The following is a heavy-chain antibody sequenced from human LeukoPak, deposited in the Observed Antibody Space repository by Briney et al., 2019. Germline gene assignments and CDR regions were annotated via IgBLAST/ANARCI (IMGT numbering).Heavy chain of an antibody. CDR3: ARGPKYISATGPYYFDY. Sequence: PGGSLRLSCAAPGFTFSNAWMSWVRQAPGKGLQWVASISSGSVYIYYADSMKGRFTISRDNAKNSMYLQMYSLRAEDTAVYYCARGPKYISATGPYYFDYWGQGTPVTVSS. CDR1: GFTFSNAW. D-gene: IGHD6-13*01. CDR2: ISSGSVYI. J-gene: IGHJ4*02. V-gene: IGHV3-21*01.